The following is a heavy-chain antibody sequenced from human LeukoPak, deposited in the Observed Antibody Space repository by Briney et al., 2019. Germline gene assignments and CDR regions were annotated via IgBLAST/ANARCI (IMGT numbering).Heavy chain of an antibody. J-gene: IGHJ6*03. CDR1: GYTFTGYY. CDR2: INPNSGGT. CDR3: ARGLWFGELSYYYCMDV. V-gene: IGHV1-2*02. D-gene: IGHD3-10*01. Sequence: ASVKVSCKASGYTFTGYYMHWVRQAPGQGLEWMGWINPNSGGTNSAQKFQGRVTMTRDTSISTAYMELSRLRSDDTAVYYCARGLWFGELSYYYCMDVWGKGTTVTISS.